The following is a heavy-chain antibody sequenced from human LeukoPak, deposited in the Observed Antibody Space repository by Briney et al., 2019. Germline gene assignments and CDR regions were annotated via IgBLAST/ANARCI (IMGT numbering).Heavy chain of an antibody. CDR2: INWNGGST. D-gene: IGHD4-17*01. Sequence: GGSLRLSCAASGFTFDDYGMSWVRQAPGKGLEWVSGINWNGGSTGYADSVKGRFTISRDNAKNSLYLQMNSLRAVDTALYYCARDDYGDYYFDYWGQGTLVTVSS. CDR1: GFTFDDYG. J-gene: IGHJ4*02. V-gene: IGHV3-20*04. CDR3: ARDDYGDYYFDY.